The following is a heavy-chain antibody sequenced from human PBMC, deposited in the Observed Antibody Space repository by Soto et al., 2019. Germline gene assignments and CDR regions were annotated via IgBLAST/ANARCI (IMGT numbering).Heavy chain of an antibody. V-gene: IGHV3-66*01. CDR1: GFTVSSNY. CDR2: IYSGGST. D-gene: IGHD3-22*01. J-gene: IGHJ4*02. Sequence: EVQLVESGGGLVQHGGSLRLSCTASGFTVSSNYMSWVRQAPGKGLEWVSVIYSGGSTYYADSVKGRFTISRDNSKNTLYLQMNSLRAEDTAVYYCARDRSGSGYYFNYFDYWGQGTLVTVSS. CDR3: ARDRSGSGYYFNYFDY.